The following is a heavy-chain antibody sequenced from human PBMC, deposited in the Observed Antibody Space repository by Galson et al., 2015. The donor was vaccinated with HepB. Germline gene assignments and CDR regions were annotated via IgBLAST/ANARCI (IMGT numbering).Heavy chain of an antibody. CDR1: GFTFSTFG. CDR2: IKQGGSEK. Sequence: SLRLSCAASGFTFSTFGMSWVRQAPGKGLEWVAYIKQGGSEKYYVDSVKGRFSISRDNSKNSLYLQMNSLRAEDTAVYYCARGTTVVTPILGYWGQGTLVTVSS. D-gene: IGHD4-23*01. V-gene: IGHV3-7*03. CDR3: ARGTTVVTPILGY. J-gene: IGHJ4*02.